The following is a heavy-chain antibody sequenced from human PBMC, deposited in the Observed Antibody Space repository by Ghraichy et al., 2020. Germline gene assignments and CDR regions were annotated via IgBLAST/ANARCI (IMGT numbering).Heavy chain of an antibody. CDR3: AKRLVGPTTPPGYFDY. J-gene: IGHJ4*02. CDR1: GFTFSSYA. Sequence: GGSLRLSCAASGFTFSSYAMSWVRQAPGKGLEWVSAISGSGGTTYYADSVKGRFTISRDNSRNTLYLQMNSLRAEDTAVYYCAKRLVGPTTPPGYFDYWGQGTLVTVSS. V-gene: IGHV3-23*01. D-gene: IGHD1-26*01. CDR2: ISGSGGTT.